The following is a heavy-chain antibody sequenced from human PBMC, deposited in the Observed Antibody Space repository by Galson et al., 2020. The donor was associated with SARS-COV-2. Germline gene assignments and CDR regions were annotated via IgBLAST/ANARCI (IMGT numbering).Heavy chain of an antibody. CDR1: GDSISSGPYY. D-gene: IGHD3-3*01. CDR3: ARGNSPCATIFGLLVGTCGMDV. Sequence: SETLSLTCTVSGDSISSGPYYWTWVRQPAGRGLEWIGRIYKSGKTDYNPSLKSQGTISIDTSKNQFSLKLTSVTAADTAVYYCARGNSPCATIFGLLVGTCGMDVWGHGTSVTVSS. V-gene: IGHV4-61*02. J-gene: IGHJ6*02. CDR2: IYKSGKT.